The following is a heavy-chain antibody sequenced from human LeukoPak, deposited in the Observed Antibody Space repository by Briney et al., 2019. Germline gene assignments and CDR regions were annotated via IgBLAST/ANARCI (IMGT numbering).Heavy chain of an antibody. CDR1: GFTFSSYW. CDR2: INSDGGST. J-gene: IGHJ4*02. V-gene: IGHV3-74*01. CDR3: ARDYYDSSGNDY. D-gene: IGHD3-22*01. Sequence: VGSLRLSCAASGFTFSSYWMHWVRQAPGKGLMWVSRINSDGGSTSYADSVKGRFTISRDNAKNTLYLQMNSLRAEDTAVYYCARDYYDSSGNDYWGQGTLVTVSS.